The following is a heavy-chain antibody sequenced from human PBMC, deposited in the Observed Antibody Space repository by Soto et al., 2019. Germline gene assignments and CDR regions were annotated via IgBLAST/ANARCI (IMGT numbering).Heavy chain of an antibody. J-gene: IGHJ3*01. D-gene: IGHD6-13*01. Sequence: VQLVESGGGVVQPGRSLRLSCAASGFTFNNYGMHWVRQAPGKGLEWVATISNDGSDKYYADSVKGRLTISRDNSKNTVYLQMNSLRAEDTAVSYCAKDQGIAASHGIDWGQGTMVTVSS. V-gene: IGHV3-30*18. CDR2: ISNDGSDK. CDR1: GFTFNNYG. CDR3: AKDQGIAASHGID.